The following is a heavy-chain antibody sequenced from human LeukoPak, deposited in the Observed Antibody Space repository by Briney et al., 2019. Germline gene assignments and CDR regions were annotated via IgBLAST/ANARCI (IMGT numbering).Heavy chain of an antibody. CDR2: ISGSGGST. Sequence: PGGSLRLSCAASGFTFSSYAMSWVRQAPGKGLEWVSAISGSGGSTYYADSVKGRFTISRDNSKNTLYLQMNSLRAEDTAVYYCAKDFFTVTTIPLAFDYWGQGTLVTVSS. CDR3: AKDFFTVTTIPLAFDY. CDR1: GFTFSSYA. J-gene: IGHJ4*02. D-gene: IGHD4-11*01. V-gene: IGHV3-23*01.